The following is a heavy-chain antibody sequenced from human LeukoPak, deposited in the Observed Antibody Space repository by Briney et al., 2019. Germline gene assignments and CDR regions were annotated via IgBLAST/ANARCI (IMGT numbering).Heavy chain of an antibody. D-gene: IGHD5-24*01. CDR3: AKARDGYNYGHY. V-gene: IGHV3-33*06. J-gene: IGHJ4*02. CDR2: IWYDGSRK. Sequence: GGSLRLSCAASGFTFSSYGMHWVRQAPGKGLEWVALIWYDGSRKYYRDSVKDRFTISRDNSNNMLYLQMNSLRAEDTAVYYCAKARDGYNYGHYCGQGTLVTVSS. CDR1: GFTFSSYG.